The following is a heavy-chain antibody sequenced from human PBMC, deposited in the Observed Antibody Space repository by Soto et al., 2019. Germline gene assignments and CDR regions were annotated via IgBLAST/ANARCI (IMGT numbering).Heavy chain of an antibody. Sequence: EVQLLESGGGLVQPGGSLRLSCAASGFTFSSYAMSWARQAPGKGLEWVSAISGSGGSTYYADSVKGRFTISRDNSKNTLYLQMNSLRAEDTAVYYCAKCGWFGESSVYYFDYWGQGTLVTVSS. CDR3: AKCGWFGESSVYYFDY. D-gene: IGHD3-10*01. CDR2: ISGSGGST. CDR1: GFTFSSYA. J-gene: IGHJ4*02. V-gene: IGHV3-23*01.